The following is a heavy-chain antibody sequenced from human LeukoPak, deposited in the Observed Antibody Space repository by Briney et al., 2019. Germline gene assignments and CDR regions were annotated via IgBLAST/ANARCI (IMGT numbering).Heavy chain of an antibody. CDR2: ISGDGTIT. D-gene: IGHD5/OR15-5a*01. J-gene: IGHJ6*02. CDR1: GLNLDAYA. V-gene: IGHV3-43*02. Sequence: PGGSLRLSCAASGLNLDAYAMHWVRQAPGKGLEWVSLISGDGTITYYADSVKGRFTISRDNSKNSLFLEMNSLRSEDTALYYCAKDTPLSYHYYGIDVWGQGTTVTVSS. CDR3: AKDTPLSYHYYGIDV.